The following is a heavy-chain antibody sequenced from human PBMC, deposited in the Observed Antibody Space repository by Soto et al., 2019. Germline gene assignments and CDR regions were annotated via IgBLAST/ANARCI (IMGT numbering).Heavy chain of an antibody. CDR2: INSDGSTT. CDR3: ARDAYYYMGV. V-gene: IGHV3-74*01. Sequence: EVQLVESGGGLVQPGGSLRLSCAASGFTFSTYWMHWVRQAPGKGLVWVSRINSDGSTTNYADSVKGRFTISRDNAKNTLYLQMISLRAEDTAVYYCARDAYYYMGVWGQGTTVTVSS. J-gene: IGHJ6*02. CDR1: GFTFSTYW.